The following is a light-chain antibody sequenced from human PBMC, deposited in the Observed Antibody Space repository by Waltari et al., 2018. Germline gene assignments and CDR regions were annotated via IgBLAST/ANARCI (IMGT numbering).Light chain of an antibody. CDR1: QSVSSN. CDR2: GAS. Sequence: EIVMTQSPATLSVSPGERATLSCRASQSVSSNLAWYQQKPGQAPRLLIYGASTRATGIPARFSGSGSGTEFTLTISSLQSEDFAVYYCQQYNNWSLTFGQRDQGGNQT. CDR3: QQYNNWSLT. V-gene: IGKV3-15*01. J-gene: IGKJ1*01.